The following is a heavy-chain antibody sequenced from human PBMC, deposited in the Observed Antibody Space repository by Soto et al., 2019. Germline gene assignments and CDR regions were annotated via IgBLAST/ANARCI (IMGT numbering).Heavy chain of an antibody. CDR1: GFTFSSYA. Sequence: GGSLRLSCAASGFTFSSYAMSWVRQAPGKGLEWVSAISGSGGSTYYADSVKGRFTISRDNSKNTLYLQMNSLRAEDTAVYYCAKSGSSYDYYYGMDVWGQGTTVTVSS. D-gene: IGHD6-6*01. CDR2: ISGSGGST. V-gene: IGHV3-23*01. CDR3: AKSGSSYDYYYGMDV. J-gene: IGHJ6*02.